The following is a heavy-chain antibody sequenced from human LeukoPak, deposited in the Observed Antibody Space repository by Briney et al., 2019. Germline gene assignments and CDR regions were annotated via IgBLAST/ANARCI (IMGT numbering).Heavy chain of an antibody. CDR2: IYTSGST. Sequence: SETLSLTCTVSGGSINSYYWSWIRQPAGKGLEWIGRIYTSGSTNYNPSLKSRVTMSVDTSKNQFSLKLSSVTAADTAVYYCARGAYSVDWYGGNWFDPWGQGTLVTVSS. V-gene: IGHV4-4*07. J-gene: IGHJ5*02. D-gene: IGHD3-9*01. CDR1: GGSINSYY. CDR3: ARGAYSVDWYGGNWFDP.